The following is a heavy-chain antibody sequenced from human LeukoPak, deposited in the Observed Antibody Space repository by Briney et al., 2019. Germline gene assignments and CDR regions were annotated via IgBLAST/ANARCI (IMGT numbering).Heavy chain of an antibody. CDR1: GGSISSYY. CDR3: AREQFRGHSIAARPFDL. V-gene: IGHV4-59*01. J-gene: IGHJ2*01. D-gene: IGHD6-6*01. CDR2: IYYSGST. Sequence: SETLSLTCTVSGGSISSYYWSWIRQPPGKGLEWIGYIYYSGSTNYNPSLKSRLTISVDTSKNQFSLKLSSVTAADTAVYYCAREQFRGHSIAARPFDLWGRGTLVTVSS.